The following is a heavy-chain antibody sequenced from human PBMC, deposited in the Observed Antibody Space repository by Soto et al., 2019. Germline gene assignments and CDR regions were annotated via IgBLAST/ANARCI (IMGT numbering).Heavy chain of an antibody. V-gene: IGHV4-30-4*01. Sequence: SETLSLTCTVSGGSISSGDYYWSWIRQPPGKGLEWIGYIYFSGSTYYNPSLKSRVTISVDTSKNQFSLKLSSVTAADTAVYYCARDDSSGYSGHWGQGTLVTVSS. CDR3: ARDDSSGYSGH. CDR2: IYFSGST. D-gene: IGHD3-22*01. CDR1: GGSISSGDYY. J-gene: IGHJ4*02.